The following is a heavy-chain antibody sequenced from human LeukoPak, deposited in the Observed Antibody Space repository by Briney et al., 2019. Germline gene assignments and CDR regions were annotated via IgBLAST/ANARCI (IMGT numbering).Heavy chain of an antibody. CDR1: GYTFTSYY. Sequence: ASVKVSCKASGYTFTSYYMHWVRQAPGQGLEWMGIINPSGDSTSYAQKFQGRVTMTRDTSTSTVYMELSSLRSEDTAVYYCARDLRDSSGYYYPLGYWGQGTLVTVSS. CDR3: ARDLRDSSGYYYPLGY. V-gene: IGHV1-46*01. D-gene: IGHD3-22*01. J-gene: IGHJ4*02. CDR2: INPSGDST.